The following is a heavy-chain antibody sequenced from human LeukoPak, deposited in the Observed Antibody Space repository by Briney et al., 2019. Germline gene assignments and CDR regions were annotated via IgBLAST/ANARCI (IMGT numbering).Heavy chain of an antibody. CDR2: IKQDGGEK. D-gene: IGHD6-13*01. CDR3: AKDSSAGKTNWFDP. V-gene: IGHV3-7*03. Sequence: GGSLRLSCAASGFPFSSYWMSWVRQAPGRGLEWVANIKQDGGEKFYVDSVKGRFTISRDNAKNSLYLQMNSLRAEDTALYYCAKDSSAGKTNWFDPWGQGTLVTVSS. CDR1: GFPFSSYW. J-gene: IGHJ5*02.